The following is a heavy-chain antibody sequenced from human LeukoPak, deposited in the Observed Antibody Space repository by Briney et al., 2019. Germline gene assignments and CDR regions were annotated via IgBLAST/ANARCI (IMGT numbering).Heavy chain of an antibody. CDR2: IYTSGST. CDR1: GGSISSYY. Sequence: PSETLSLTCTVSGGSISSYYWSWIRQPAGKGLEWIGRIYTSGSTNYNPSLKSRVTMSVDTSKNQFSLKLSSVTAADTAVYYCARDREAYYYDSSGYFDYWGQGTLVTVSP. V-gene: IGHV4-4*07. CDR3: ARDREAYYYDSSGYFDY. D-gene: IGHD3-22*01. J-gene: IGHJ4*02.